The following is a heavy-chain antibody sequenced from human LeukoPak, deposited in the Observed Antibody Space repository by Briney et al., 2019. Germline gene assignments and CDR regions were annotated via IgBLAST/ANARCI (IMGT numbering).Heavy chain of an antibody. Sequence: PSETLSLTCAVSGYSISSGYYWGWIRQPAGKGLEWIGRIYTSGSTNYNPSLKSRVTMSVDTSKNQFSLKLSSVTAADTAVYYCARIYDFWSGYYYMDVWGKGTTVTVSS. V-gene: IGHV4-4*07. CDR1: GYSISSGYY. CDR2: IYTSGST. D-gene: IGHD3-3*01. CDR3: ARIYDFWSGYYYMDV. J-gene: IGHJ6*03.